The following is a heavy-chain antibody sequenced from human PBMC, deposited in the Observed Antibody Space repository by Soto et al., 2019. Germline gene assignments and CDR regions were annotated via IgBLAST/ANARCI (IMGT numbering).Heavy chain of an antibody. CDR3: AKAEMWFGESVSSVH. CDR1: GITFSSYA. D-gene: IGHD3-10*01. J-gene: IGHJ4*02. Sequence: EVPLLESGGGLVQPGGSLRLSCAASGITFSSYAMSWVRQAPGKGLEWVSTISGSGGSTHYADSVKGRFTISRDNSKNTLYVQMNSLSAEDTAVYYCAKAEMWFGESVSSVHWGQGTLVTVSS. V-gene: IGHV3-23*01. CDR2: ISGSGGST.